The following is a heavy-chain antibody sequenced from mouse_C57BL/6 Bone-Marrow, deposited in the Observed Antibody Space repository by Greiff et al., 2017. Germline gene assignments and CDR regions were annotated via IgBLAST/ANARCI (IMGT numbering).Heavy chain of an antibody. D-gene: IGHD2-1*01. CDR3: ARYGNSGFYSYYFDY. Sequence: EVMLVESGPGLAKPSQTLSLTCSVTGYSITSDYWNWIRKFPGNKLEYMGYISYSGSTYYNPSPKSRISITRDTSKNQYYLQLNSVTTEDTATYYCARYGNSGFYSYYFDYWGQGTTLTVSS. J-gene: IGHJ2*01. CDR2: ISYSGST. CDR1: GYSITSDY. V-gene: IGHV3-8*01.